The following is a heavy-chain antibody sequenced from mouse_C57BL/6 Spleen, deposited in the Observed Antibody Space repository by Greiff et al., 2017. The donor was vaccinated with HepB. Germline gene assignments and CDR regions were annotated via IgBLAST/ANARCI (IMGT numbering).Heavy chain of an antibody. CDR2: IDPSDSYT. CDR3: ARGYGSSYPYYFDY. J-gene: IGHJ2*01. Sequence: QVHVKQPGAELVKPGASVKLSCKASGYTFTSYWMQWVKQRPGQGLEWIGEIDPSDSYTNYNQKFKGKATLTVDTSSSTAYMQLSSLTSEDSAVYYCARGYGSSYPYYFDYWGQGTTLTVSS. V-gene: IGHV1-50*01. D-gene: IGHD1-1*01. CDR1: GYTFTSYW.